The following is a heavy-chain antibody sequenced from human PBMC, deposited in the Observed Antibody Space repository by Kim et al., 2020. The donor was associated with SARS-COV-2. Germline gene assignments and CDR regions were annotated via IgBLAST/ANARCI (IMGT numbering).Heavy chain of an antibody. Sequence: ASVKVSCKASGYTFTNFGISWQRQAPGQGLEWMGWISANNGDTHSARNLQGRVTMTTDTSTSTAYMELRSLRSDDTAVYYCARKGTGAPLDSWGQGTLVTVSS. D-gene: IGHD7-27*01. J-gene: IGHJ4*02. V-gene: IGHV1-18*01. CDR3: ARKGTGAPLDS. CDR2: ISANNGDT. CDR1: GYTFTNFG.